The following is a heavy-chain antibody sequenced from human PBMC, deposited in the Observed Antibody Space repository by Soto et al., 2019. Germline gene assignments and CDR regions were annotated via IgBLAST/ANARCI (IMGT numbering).Heavy chain of an antibody. CDR3: ARGPRAITMVRGLSWAASLWTGSNDLYGMDV. D-gene: IGHD3-10*01. V-gene: IGHV3-13*01. J-gene: IGHJ6*02. CDR2: IGTAGDT. Sequence: EVQLVESGGGLVQPGGSLRLSCAASGFTFSSYDMHWVRQATGKGLEWVSAIGTAGDTYYPGSVKGRFTISRENAKNSLYLQMNSLRAGDTAVYYCARGPRAITMVRGLSWAASLWTGSNDLYGMDVWGQGTTVTVSS. CDR1: GFTFSSYD.